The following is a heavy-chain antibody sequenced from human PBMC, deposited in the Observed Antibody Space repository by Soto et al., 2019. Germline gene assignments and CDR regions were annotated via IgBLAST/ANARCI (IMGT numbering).Heavy chain of an antibody. D-gene: IGHD2-2*01. CDR3: ARALWGPAGHINWFDP. CDR2: ISYSGST. Sequence: SETLSLTCTVSGGSISSDTYYWGWIRQTPEKGLEWIASISYSGSTYYNPTLKSRLTISVDTSKNQFSLKLSSVTAADTAVYYCARALWGPAGHINWFDPWGQGTLVT. CDR1: GGSISSDTYY. J-gene: IGHJ5*02. V-gene: IGHV4-39*07.